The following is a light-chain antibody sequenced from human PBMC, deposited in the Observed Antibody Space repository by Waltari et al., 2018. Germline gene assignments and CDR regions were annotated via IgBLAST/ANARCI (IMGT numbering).Light chain of an antibody. V-gene: IGLV2-11*01. J-gene: IGLJ3*02. CDR2: DFR. Sequence: QSALTQPRSVSGSPGQSITISCTGTSSDVGGYKYVSCYQQHPGKAPKLIIYDFRKRPSGVPDRFSGSKSGNTASLTISGLQSEDEADYYCCSYAGSYTLWVFGGGTKLTVL. CDR3: CSYAGSYTLWV. CDR1: SSDVGGYKY.